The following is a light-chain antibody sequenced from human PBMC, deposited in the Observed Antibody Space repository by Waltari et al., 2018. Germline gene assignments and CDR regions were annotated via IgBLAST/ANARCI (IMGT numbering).Light chain of an antibody. Sequence: DIQLTQSPSFVSASLGANVTFTCRASQGIGRYLAWYQQAPGKAPKLLIFAAPNLQSEFPLRFSGSGSGTEFTLNISDLQPEDIATYYCQQANSFPYTFGQGTKLEIK. V-gene: IGKV1-12*01. CDR1: QGIGRY. CDR3: QQANSFPYT. J-gene: IGKJ2*01. CDR2: AAP.